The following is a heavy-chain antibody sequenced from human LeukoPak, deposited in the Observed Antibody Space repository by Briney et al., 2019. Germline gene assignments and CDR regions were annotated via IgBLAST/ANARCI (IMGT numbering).Heavy chain of an antibody. J-gene: IGHJ4*02. CDR3: ARARGSGWYYFDY. CDR2: IYSGGST. CDR1: GFTVSSNY. Sequence: PGGSLRLSCAASGFTVSSNYMSWVRRAPGKGLEWVSLIYSGGSTYYADSAKDRFFISRDNSKNTLYLQMNSLRAEDTAVYYCARARGSGWYYFDYWGQGTLVTVSS. D-gene: IGHD6-19*01. V-gene: IGHV3-66*01.